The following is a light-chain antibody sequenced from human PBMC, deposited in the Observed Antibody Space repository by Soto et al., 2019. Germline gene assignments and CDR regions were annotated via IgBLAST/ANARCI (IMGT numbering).Light chain of an antibody. V-gene: IGKV1-33*01. Sequence: DIQMTQSPSSLSASVGDRVTITCQPSQDISNYLNWYQQKPGKAPKLLIYEPSNLETGDPSRCSGSGSGTDFTFTISSLQHEDIATYYCQQYDNLITFGQGTRLEIK. CDR1: QDISNY. J-gene: IGKJ5*01. CDR3: QQYDNLIT. CDR2: EPS.